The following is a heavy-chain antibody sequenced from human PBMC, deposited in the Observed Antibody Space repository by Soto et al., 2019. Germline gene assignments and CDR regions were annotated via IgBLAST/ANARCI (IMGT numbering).Heavy chain of an antibody. CDR3: ARARQGYSSGWRYYYYYGMDV. CDR2: IWYDGSNK. Sequence: GGSLRLSCAASGFTFSSYGMHWVRQAPGKGLEWVAVIWYDGSNKYYADSVKGRFTISRDNSKNTLYLQMNSLRAEDTAVYYCARARQGYSSGWRYYYYYGMDVWGQGTRVTVSS. V-gene: IGHV3-33*01. D-gene: IGHD6-19*01. CDR1: GFTFSSYG. J-gene: IGHJ6*02.